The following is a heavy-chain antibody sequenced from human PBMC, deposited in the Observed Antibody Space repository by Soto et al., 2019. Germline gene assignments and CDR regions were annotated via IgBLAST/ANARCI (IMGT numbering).Heavy chain of an antibody. CDR1: GGSISSYY. D-gene: IGHD1-26*01. V-gene: IGHV4-59*08. CDR3: ARLGGSYAVPHFDY. J-gene: IGHJ4*02. Sequence: SETLSLTCTFSGGSISSYYWNWIRQPPGKGLEWIGYIYYSGTTTNYNPSLKSRVTLSVDTSKNQFSLKLSSVTAADTAVYYCARLGGSYAVPHFDYWGQGTLVTVSS. CDR2: IYYSGTTT.